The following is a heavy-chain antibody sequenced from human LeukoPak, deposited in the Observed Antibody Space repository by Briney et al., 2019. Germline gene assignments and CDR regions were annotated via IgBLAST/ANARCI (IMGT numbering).Heavy chain of an antibody. J-gene: IGHJ6*03. CDR1: GFIFNTYG. V-gene: IGHV3-30*18. D-gene: IGHD4-11*01. CDR3: AKDYSNYSDYYYYMDV. CDR2: ISYDGSQT. Sequence: GGSLRLSCTASGFIFNTYGMQWVRQSPDKGLEWVALISYDGSQTSYVDSVKGRFTISRDNSKNTLYLQMNSLRAEDTAVYYCAKDYSNYSDYYYYMDVWGKGTTVTVSS.